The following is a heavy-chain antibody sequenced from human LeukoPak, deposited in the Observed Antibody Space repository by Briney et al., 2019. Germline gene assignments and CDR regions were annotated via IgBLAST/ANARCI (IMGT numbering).Heavy chain of an antibody. D-gene: IGHD4-17*01. CDR2: MNPNSGNT. J-gene: IGHJ4*02. CDR1: GYTFTSYD. Sequence: ASVKVSCKASGYTFTSYDINWVRQATGQGLEWMGWMNPNSGNTGYAQKFQGRVTMTRNTSISTAYMELSSLRPEDTAVYYCARGGSLRRTVTTLGYWGQGTLVTVSS. V-gene: IGHV1-8*01. CDR3: ARGGSLRRTVTTLGY.